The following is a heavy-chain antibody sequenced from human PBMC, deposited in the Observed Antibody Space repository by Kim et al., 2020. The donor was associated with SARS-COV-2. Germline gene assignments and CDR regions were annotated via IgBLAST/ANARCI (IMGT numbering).Heavy chain of an antibody. J-gene: IGHJ4*02. Sequence: GGSLRLSCAASGFTFSSYGMHWFRQAPGKGLEWVAVIWYDGSNKYYADSVKGRFTISRDNSKNTLYLQMNSLRAEDTAVYYCARDIPIGAGENFDYWGQGTLVTVSS. CDR1: GFTFSSYG. CDR3: ARDIPIGAGENFDY. CDR2: IWYDGSNK. D-gene: IGHD3-10*01. V-gene: IGHV3-33*01.